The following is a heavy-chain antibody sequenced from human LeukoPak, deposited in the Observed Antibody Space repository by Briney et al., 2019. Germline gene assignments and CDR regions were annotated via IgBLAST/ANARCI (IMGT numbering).Heavy chain of an antibody. CDR2: IGQEGTEK. CDR1: GFAFNTYW. CDR3: ARDRDGKDY. D-gene: IGHD1-1*01. V-gene: IGHV3-7*03. J-gene: IGHJ4*02. Sequence: GGSLRLFCAASGFAFNTYWMGWVRQAPGKGLEWVANIGQEGTEKHHVDSVRGRFTISRDNDKNSVFLQMNSLRAEDTAVYYCARDRDGKDYWGQGTLVTVSS.